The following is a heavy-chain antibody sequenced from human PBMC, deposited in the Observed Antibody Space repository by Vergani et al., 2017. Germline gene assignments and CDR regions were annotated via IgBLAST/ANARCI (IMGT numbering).Heavy chain of an antibody. V-gene: IGHV3-30*03. CDR3: ATKICGTPGCQIGYFRE. CDR1: GFTSSYYG. D-gene: IGHD1-1*01. J-gene: IGHJ1*01. CDR2: ISYDGTQK. Sequence: QVHLVESGGGVVQPGRSLRLSCVVSGFTSSYYGMHWVRQAPGKGLEWVAVISYDGTQKYYADSVKGRFTISRDNSKSTLYLQMNSLRTEDTALYYCATKICGTPGCQIGYFREWVQGTLVTVSS.